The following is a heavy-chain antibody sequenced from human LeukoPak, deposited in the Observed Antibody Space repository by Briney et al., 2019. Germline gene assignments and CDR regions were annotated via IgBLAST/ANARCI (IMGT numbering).Heavy chain of an antibody. CDR3: ARGSRTIELGDDY. V-gene: IGHV3-11*06. CDR2: ISSSSSDT. Sequence: GGSLRLSCAASGFTFSDSYMSWIRQAPGKGLEWLSYISSSSSDTNYADSVKGRFTISRDNAKNSLYLQMNSLRAEDTAVYYCARGSRTIELGDDYWGQGTLVTVSS. D-gene: IGHD5-24*01. CDR1: GFTFSDSY. J-gene: IGHJ4*02.